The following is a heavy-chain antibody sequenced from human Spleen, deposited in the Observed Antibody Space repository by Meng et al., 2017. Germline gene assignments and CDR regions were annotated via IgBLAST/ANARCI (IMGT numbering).Heavy chain of an antibody. CDR2: ISSSGSTV. D-gene: IGHD2-2*01. V-gene: IGHV3-48*03. CDR1: GFTFSGYE. Sequence: GGSLRLSCAASGFTFSGYEMNWVRQAPGKGLEWVSYISSSGSTVYYADSVKGRFTISRDNAKNSLYLQMNSLRAEDTAVYYCARGPCSSTSCYVSYYYRMDVWGQGTTVT. CDR3: ARGPCSSTSCYVSYYYRMDV. J-gene: IGHJ6*01.